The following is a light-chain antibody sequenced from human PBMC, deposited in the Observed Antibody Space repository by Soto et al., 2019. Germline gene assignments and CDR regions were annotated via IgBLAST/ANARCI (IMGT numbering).Light chain of an antibody. V-gene: IGLV1-44*01. CDR3: AAWDDSLNGVV. CDR1: SSNIGSTT. J-gene: IGLJ3*02. Sequence: QSVLTQPPSASGTPGQRVTIACSGSSSNIGSTTVKWYQQLPGTAPKLLIYNNNQLPSGVPARFSGSKSGTSASLAISGLQSEDEADYYCAAWDDSLNGVVFGGGTKLTVL. CDR2: NNN.